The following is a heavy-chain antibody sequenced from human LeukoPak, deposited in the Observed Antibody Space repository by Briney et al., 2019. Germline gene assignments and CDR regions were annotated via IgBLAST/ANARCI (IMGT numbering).Heavy chain of an antibody. CDR3: ARLRLTLLDY. CDR1: GGSFSGYY. D-gene: IGHD5-12*01. V-gene: IGHV4-34*01. J-gene: IGHJ4*02. CDR2: INHSGST. Sequence: SETLSLTCAVYGGSFSGYYWSWIRQPPGKGLEWIGEINHSGSTNYNPSLKSRVTISVDTSKNQFSLKLSSVTAADTAVYYCARLRLTLLDYWGQGTLVTVSS.